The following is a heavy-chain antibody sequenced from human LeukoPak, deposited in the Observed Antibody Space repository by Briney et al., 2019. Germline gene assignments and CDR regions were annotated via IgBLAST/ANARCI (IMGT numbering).Heavy chain of an antibody. CDR2: IIPIFGTA. Sequence: SVKVSCKSSGGTFSSYAITWVRQARGQGLEWMGVIIPIFGTAKYAQKFQGRVKITNDESTSTEYMELSSLRSEDRAVYYCAGERGSNFRFDPWGQGTLVTVSS. CDR3: AGERGSNFRFDP. V-gene: IGHV1-69*05. J-gene: IGHJ5*02. CDR1: GGTFSSYA. D-gene: IGHD1-1*01.